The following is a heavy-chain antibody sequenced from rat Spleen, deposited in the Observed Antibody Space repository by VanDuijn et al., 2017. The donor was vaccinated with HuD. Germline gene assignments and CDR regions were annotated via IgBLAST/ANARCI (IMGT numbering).Heavy chain of an antibody. CDR2: ITHSTSTT. D-gene: IGHD2-7*01. Sequence: EVQLVESGGGLVQPGRSLKLSCEGSGFTFNNYWMTWIRQAPGKGLEWVATITHSTSTTYYPDSVQGRFTISRDDAKSALYLQMDSLQTEDTATYYCTAHGNRISRFAYWGQGTLVTVSS. V-gene: IGHV5-31*01. CDR1: GFTFNNYW. CDR3: TAHGNRISRFAY. J-gene: IGHJ3*01.